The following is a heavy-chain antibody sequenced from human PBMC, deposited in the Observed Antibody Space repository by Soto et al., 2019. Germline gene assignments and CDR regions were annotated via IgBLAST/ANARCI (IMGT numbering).Heavy chain of an antibody. D-gene: IGHD6-13*01. Sequence: GGSLRLSCAASGFTFSDYYMSWIRQAPGKGLEWVSYISSSSSYTNYADSVKGRFTISRDNAKNSLYLQMNSLRAEDTAVYYCARPMDSSSWPPKFDYWGQGTLVTVSS. CDR1: GFTFSDYY. V-gene: IGHV3-11*06. CDR3: ARPMDSSSWPPKFDY. CDR2: ISSSSSYT. J-gene: IGHJ4*02.